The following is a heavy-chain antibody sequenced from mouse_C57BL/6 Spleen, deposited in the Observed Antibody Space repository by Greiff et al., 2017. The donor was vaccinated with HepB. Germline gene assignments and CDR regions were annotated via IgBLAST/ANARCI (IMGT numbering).Heavy chain of an antibody. J-gene: IGHJ4*01. CDR2: IWSGGST. D-gene: IGHD2-3*01. CDR3: ARVYDGYLYAMDY. CDR1: GFSLTSYG. Sequence: VKLMESGPGLVQPSQSLSITCTVSGFSLTSYGVHWVRQSPGKGLEWLGVIWSGGSTDYNAAFISRLSISKDNSKSQVFFKMNSLQADDTAIYYCARVYDGYLYAMDYWGQGTSVTVSS. V-gene: IGHV2-2*01.